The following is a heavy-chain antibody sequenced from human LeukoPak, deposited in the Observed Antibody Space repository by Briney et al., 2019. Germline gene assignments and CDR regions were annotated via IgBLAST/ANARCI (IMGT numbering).Heavy chain of an antibody. CDR3: ARTGNFDY. D-gene: IGHD1-14*01. Sequence: GGSLRLSCAASGFTFDDYAMHWVRQAPGKGLEWVSLITGDGASTYYADSVKGRFTISRDNSKNSLYLQMNCLRSEDTALYYCARTGNFDYWGQGTLVTVSS. CDR2: ITGDGAST. V-gene: IGHV3-43*02. J-gene: IGHJ4*02. CDR1: GFTFDDYA.